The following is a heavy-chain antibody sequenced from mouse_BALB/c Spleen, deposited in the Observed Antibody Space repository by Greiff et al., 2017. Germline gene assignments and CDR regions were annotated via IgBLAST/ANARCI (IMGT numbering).Heavy chain of an antibody. D-gene: IGHD2-10*02. J-gene: IGHJ4*01. V-gene: IGHV1-4*01. CDR1: GYTFTSYT. Sequence: VQLQQSGAELARPGASVKMSCKASGYTFTSYTMHWVKQRPGQGLEWIGYINPSSGYTNYNQKFKDKATLTADKSSSTAYMQLSSLTSEDSAVYYCARTPYGNYAMDYWGQGTSVTVSS. CDR2: INPSSGYT. CDR3: ARTPYGNYAMDY.